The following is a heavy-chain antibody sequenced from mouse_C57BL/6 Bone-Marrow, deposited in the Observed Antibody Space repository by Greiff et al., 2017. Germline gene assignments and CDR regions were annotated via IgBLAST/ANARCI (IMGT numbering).Heavy chain of an antibody. V-gene: IGHV1-55*01. CDR1: GYTFTSYW. D-gene: IGHD4-1*01. CDR2: IYPTSGRT. Sequence: VQLQQPGAELVKPGASVKMSCKASGYTFTSYWITWVKQRPGQGLEWIGDIYPTSGRTNYNEKFKSKAILTVDTSSNTAYMQLSSLTSEDSAVFYGAREGPLGRGFDYWGQGTTLTVSA. CDR3: AREGPLGRGFDY. J-gene: IGHJ2*01.